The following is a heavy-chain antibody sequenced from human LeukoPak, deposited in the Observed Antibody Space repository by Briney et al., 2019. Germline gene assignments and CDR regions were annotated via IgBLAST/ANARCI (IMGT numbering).Heavy chain of an antibody. J-gene: IGHJ6*03. CDR1: GGSISNYF. CDR3: ARAVQEDYYYYYYMDV. Sequence: SETLSLTCTAAGGSISNYFWSWIRQPPGKGLEWVGHVFYNGSTNYNPSLKSRVTISVDTSKNQFSLKLSSVTAADTAVYYCARAVQEDYYYYYYMDVWGKGTTVTVSS. V-gene: IGHV4-59*01. CDR2: VFYNGST.